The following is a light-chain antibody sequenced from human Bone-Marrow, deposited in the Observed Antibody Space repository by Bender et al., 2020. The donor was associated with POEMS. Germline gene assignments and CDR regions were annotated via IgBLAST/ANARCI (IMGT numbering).Light chain of an antibody. V-gene: IGLV1-44*01. Sequence: QSVLTQPPSASGTPGQRVTISCSGSSSNIGTNPVNWYQQLPGTAPKLLIYINNQRPSGVPDRVSGSKSGTSASLAITGLQAEDEADYYCQSFDSSLSGSVFGTGTKVTVL. CDR2: INN. CDR1: SSNIGTNP. CDR3: QSFDSSLSGSV. J-gene: IGLJ1*01.